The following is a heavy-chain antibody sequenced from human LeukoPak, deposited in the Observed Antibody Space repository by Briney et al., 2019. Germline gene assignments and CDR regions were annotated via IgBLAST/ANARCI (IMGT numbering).Heavy chain of an antibody. D-gene: IGHD3-9*01. J-gene: IGHJ5*02. CDR2: INNRGSGN. CDR1: GFTFSDYW. V-gene: IGHV3-7*01. Sequence: PGGSLRLSCAASGFTFSDYWMQWVRQAPGKGLEWVANINNRGSGNYLVDSVKGRFTISRDNAKNSLHLQMNSLRAEDTAVYYCAGGSGYLITSWGQGTLVTVSS. CDR3: AGGSGYLITS.